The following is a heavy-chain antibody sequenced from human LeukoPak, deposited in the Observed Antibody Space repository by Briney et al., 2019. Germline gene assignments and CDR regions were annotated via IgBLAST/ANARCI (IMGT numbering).Heavy chain of an antibody. D-gene: IGHD3-22*01. J-gene: IGHJ4*02. Sequence: SVKVSCKASGGTFSSYAISWVRRAPGQGLEWMGGIIPIFGTANYAQKFQGRVTITTDESTSTAYMELSSLRSEDTAVYYCARFSDSSGYYYPFDYWGQGTLVTVSS. CDR1: GGTFSSYA. V-gene: IGHV1-69*05. CDR3: ARFSDSSGYYYPFDY. CDR2: IIPIFGTA.